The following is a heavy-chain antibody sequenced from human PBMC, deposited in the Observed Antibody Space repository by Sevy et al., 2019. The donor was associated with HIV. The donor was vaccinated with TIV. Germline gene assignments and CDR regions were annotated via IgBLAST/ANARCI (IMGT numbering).Heavy chain of an antibody. J-gene: IGHJ4*02. CDR1: GASVSSGSFF. CDR2: IYYSGST. CDR3: ARDQAESSSTGGLDS. Sequence: SETLSLTCSVSGASVSSGSFFWTWIRQAPGKGLEWIGYIYYSGSTNYNPSLKSRVTFSVDTSKNQFSLKLRSVTAADTALYYCARDQAESSSTGGLDSWGPGALVTVS. D-gene: IGHD6-6*01. V-gene: IGHV4-61*01.